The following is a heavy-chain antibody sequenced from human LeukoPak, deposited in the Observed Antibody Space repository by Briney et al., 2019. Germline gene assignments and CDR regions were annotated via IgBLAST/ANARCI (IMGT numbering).Heavy chain of an antibody. V-gene: IGHV4-39*07. CDR2: IYYSGST. D-gene: IGHD3-10*01. J-gene: IGHJ4*02. Sequence: PSETLSLTCTVSGGSISSSSYYWGWIRQPPGKGLEWIGSIYYSGSTYYNPSLKSRVTISVDTSKNQFSLKLSSVTAADTAVYYCARVRVDALYFDYWGQGTLVTVSS. CDR1: GGSISSSSYY. CDR3: ARVRVDALYFDY.